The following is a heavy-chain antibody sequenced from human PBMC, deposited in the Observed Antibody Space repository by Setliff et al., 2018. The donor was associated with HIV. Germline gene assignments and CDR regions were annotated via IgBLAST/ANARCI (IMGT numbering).Heavy chain of an antibody. CDR1: GGSISSYY. CDR3: ASTAYDSSGYSY. V-gene: IGHV4-59*12. D-gene: IGHD3-22*01. J-gene: IGHJ4*02. Sequence: SETLSLTCTVSGGSISSYYWSWIRQPPGKGLEWIGYIYYSGSTNYNPSLKSRVTISVDTSKNQFSLKLSSVTAADTAVYYCASTAYDSSGYSYWGQGTLVTVSS. CDR2: IYYSGST.